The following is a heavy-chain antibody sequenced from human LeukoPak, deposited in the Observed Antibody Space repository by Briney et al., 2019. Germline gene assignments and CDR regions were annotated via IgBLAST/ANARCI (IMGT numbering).Heavy chain of an antibody. CDR3: ARVVTVAWSERRPGYYYMDV. CDR1: GFTFSSYS. Sequence: GGSLRLSCAASGFTFSSYSMTWVRQAPGKGLEWVSSISSSSNYIYYAGSVKGRFTISRDNAKNSLHLQMNSLRAEDTAVYYCARVVTVAWSERRPGYYYMDVWGKGTTVTVSS. CDR2: ISSSSNYI. V-gene: IGHV3-21*01. J-gene: IGHJ6*03. D-gene: IGHD6-19*01.